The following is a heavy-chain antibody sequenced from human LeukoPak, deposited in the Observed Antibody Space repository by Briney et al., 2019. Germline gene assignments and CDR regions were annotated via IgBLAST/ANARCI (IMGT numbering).Heavy chain of an antibody. CDR2: IYTSGST. CDR3: ARDIYYYGSGSFAT. Sequence: SETLSLTCTVSGGSISSYYWSWIRQPAGKGLEWIGRIYTSGSTNYNPSLKSRVTISVDTSKNQFSLKLSSVTAADTAVYYCARDIYYYGSGSFATWGQGTLVTVSS. D-gene: IGHD3-10*01. CDR1: GGSISSYY. J-gene: IGHJ4*02. V-gene: IGHV4-4*07.